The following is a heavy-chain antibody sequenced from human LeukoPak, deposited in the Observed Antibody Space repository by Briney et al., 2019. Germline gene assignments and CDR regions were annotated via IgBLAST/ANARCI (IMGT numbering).Heavy chain of an antibody. D-gene: IGHD2-15*01. CDR2: ISTDGYTT. J-gene: IGHJ4*02. V-gene: IGHV3-74*01. CDR3: VVGGSPGY. CDR1: GLAFSAYK. Sequence: GGSLRLSCAASGLAFSAYKMHWVRQAPRKGLVWVSRISTDGYTTDYADFVQGRFTASRDNTKNTWSLEMNSLRAEDTAVCYCVVGGSPGYWGQGTLVTVSS.